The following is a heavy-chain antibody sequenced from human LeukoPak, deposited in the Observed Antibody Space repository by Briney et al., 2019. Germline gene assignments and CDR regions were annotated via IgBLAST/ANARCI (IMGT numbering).Heavy chain of an antibody. CDR3: AREFGYYRYFDY. V-gene: IGHV3-53*01. CDR2: IYSGGST. J-gene: IGHJ4*02. CDR1: GFTVSSNY. Sequence: PGGSLRLSCAASGFTVSSNYMSWVRQAPGKGLEWVSVIYSGGSTYYADSVKGRFTISRDNSKNTLYLQMNSLRAEDAAVYYCAREFGYYRYFDYWGQGTLVTVSS. D-gene: IGHD1-26*01.